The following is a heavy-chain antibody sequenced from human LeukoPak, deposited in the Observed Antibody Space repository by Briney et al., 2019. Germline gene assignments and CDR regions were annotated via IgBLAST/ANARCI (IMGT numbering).Heavy chain of an antibody. D-gene: IGHD4-11*01. J-gene: IGHJ3*02. CDR1: GYTFTSYY. CDR2: INPSGGST. CDR3: AREGHDSNGYPFFDI. V-gene: IGHV1-46*04. Sequence: GASVKVSCKASGYTFTSYYMHWVRQAPGQGLEWMGIINPSGGSTSYAQKLHGRVTMTSDTSINTLYMELNSLASEDTAVYYCAREGHDSNGYPFFDIWGQGTMVTASS.